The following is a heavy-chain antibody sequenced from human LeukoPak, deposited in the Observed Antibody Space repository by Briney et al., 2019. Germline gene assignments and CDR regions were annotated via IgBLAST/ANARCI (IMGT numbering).Heavy chain of an antibody. CDR1: GFTVSSNY. CDR2: IYSGGST. Sequence: PGGSLRLSCAASGFTVSSNYMNWVRQAPGKGLEWVSLIYSGGSTYYADSVKGRFTISRDNSKNTLYLQMNSLRAEDTAVYYCARVVGATYFDCWGQGTLVTVSS. V-gene: IGHV3-66*01. D-gene: IGHD1-26*01. J-gene: IGHJ4*02. CDR3: ARVVGATYFDC.